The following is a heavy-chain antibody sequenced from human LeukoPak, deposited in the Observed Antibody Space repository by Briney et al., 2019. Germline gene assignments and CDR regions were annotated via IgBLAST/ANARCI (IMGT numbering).Heavy chain of an antibody. CDR1: GGSFSGYY. J-gene: IGHJ6*03. CDR3: ARESFPPSSSRYYYYHYMDV. CDR2: INHSGST. Sequence: PSETLSLTCAVYGGSFSGYYWSWIRQPPGKGLEWIGEINHSGSTNYNPSLKSRVTISVDTSKNQFSLKLSSVTAADTAVYYCARESFPPSSSRYYYYHYMDVWGKGTTVTVSS. V-gene: IGHV4-34*01. D-gene: IGHD6-6*01.